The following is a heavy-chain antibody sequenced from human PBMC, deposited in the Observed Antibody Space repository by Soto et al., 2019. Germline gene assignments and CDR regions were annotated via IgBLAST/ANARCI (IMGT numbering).Heavy chain of an antibody. J-gene: IGHJ6*02. Sequence: SETLSLTCTVPGGSISSSYWSWIRQRPGKGLGSIGYIYYSGSTNYNPSLKSRVTISVDTSKNQFSLKLSSVTAADTAVYYCARGPLVVVPAAINVRYYYYGMDVWGQGTTVTVSS. CDR2: IYYSGST. CDR1: GGSISSSY. D-gene: IGHD2-2*01. CDR3: ARGPLVVVPAAINVRYYYYGMDV. V-gene: IGHV4-59*01.